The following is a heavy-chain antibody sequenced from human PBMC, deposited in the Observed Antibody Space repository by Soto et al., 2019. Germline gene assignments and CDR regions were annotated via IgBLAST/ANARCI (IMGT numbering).Heavy chain of an antibody. CDR1: GGSFSDYY. J-gene: IGHJ6*03. CDR3: ARGSYCSGTSCYTYFYYYMAV. CDR2: INHGGST. V-gene: IGHV4-34*01. Sequence: PSETLSLTXAVSGGSFSDYYWTWVRQPPGKGLEWIGEINHGGSTHYNPSLKSRVTISVDTSENQFSLKLSSVTAADTAVYYCARGSYCSGTSCYTYFYYYMAVWGKGTTVT. D-gene: IGHD2-2*02.